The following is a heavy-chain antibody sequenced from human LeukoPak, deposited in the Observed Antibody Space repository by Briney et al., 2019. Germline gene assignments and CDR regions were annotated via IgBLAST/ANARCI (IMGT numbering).Heavy chain of an antibody. CDR3: ARVDYDRSGEDANAEYFQH. J-gene: IGHJ1*01. CDR2: ISSTAYTI. CDR1: RFTFSDSY. D-gene: IGHD3-22*01. Sequence: GGSLRLSCAASRFTFSDSYMTWIRQAPGKGLEWVSYISSTAYTIFYADSVKGRFTISRDNAKNSLYLQMNSLRAEDTAIYYCARVDYDRSGEDANAEYFQHWGQGTLVTVSS. V-gene: IGHV3-11*04.